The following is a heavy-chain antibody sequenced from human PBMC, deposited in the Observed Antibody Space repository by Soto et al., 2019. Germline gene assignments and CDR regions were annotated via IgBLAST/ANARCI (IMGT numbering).Heavy chain of an antibody. CDR3: ARHGILEWLPIPYYYYGMDV. V-gene: IGHV4-39*01. CDR2: IYYSGST. CDR1: GGSISSSSYY. D-gene: IGHD3-3*01. Sequence: SETLSLTCTVSGGSISSSSYYWGWIRQPPGKGLEWIGSIYYSGSTYYNPSLKSRVTISVDTSKNQFSLKLSSVTAADMAVYYCARHGILEWLPIPYYYYGMDVWGQGTTVTVSS. J-gene: IGHJ6*02.